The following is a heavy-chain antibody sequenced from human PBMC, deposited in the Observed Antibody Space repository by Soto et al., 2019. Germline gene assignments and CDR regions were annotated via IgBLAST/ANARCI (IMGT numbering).Heavy chain of an antibody. CDR2: ISGSGGST. J-gene: IGHJ4*02. V-gene: IGHV3-23*01. Sequence: EVQLLESGGGLVQPGGSLRLSCAASGFTFSSYAMSWVRQAPGKGLEWVSAISGSGGSTYYADSVKGRFTISRDNSKNTLYLQMNSLRAEDTAVYYCAKVQDPYYDILTGYYKVFDYWGQGTLVTVSS. CDR1: GFTFSSYA. CDR3: AKVQDPYYDILTGYYKVFDY. D-gene: IGHD3-9*01.